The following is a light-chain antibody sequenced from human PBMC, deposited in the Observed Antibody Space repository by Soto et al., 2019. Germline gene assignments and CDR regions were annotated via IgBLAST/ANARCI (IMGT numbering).Light chain of an antibody. V-gene: IGLV1-47*01. CDR2: RNN. Sequence: QSVLTQPPSASGTPGQRVTISCSGSSSNIGSNYVYWYQQLPGTAPKLLIYRNNQRPSGVPDRFSGSKSGTSASRAISGLRSEDEADYDCAAWDDSLSGHVVFGGGTKLTVL. J-gene: IGLJ2*01. CDR3: AAWDDSLSGHVV. CDR1: SSNIGSNY.